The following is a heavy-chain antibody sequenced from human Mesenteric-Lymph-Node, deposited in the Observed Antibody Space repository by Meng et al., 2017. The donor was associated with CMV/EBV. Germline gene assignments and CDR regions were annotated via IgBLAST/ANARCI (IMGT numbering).Heavy chain of an antibody. CDR1: GFTVSSNY. CDR2: ITSSSSYI. J-gene: IGHJ5*02. D-gene: IGHD1-26*01. CDR3: ARAPFSGSHYANVGMES. Sequence: GESLKISCAASGFTVSSNYMSWVRQAPGKGLEWVSSITSSSSYIYYADSVKGRFTISRDNAKNSLYLQMNSLRAEDTAVYYCARAPFSGSHYANVGMESWGQGTLVTVSS. V-gene: IGHV3-21*01.